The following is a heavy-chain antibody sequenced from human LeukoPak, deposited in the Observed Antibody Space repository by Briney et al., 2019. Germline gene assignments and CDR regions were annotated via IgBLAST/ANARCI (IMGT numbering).Heavy chain of an antibody. CDR3: ARDDCSGGSCYAYYYYYYMDV. CDR1: GGSISSGSYY. CDR2: IYTSGST. D-gene: IGHD2-15*01. V-gene: IGHV4-61*02. J-gene: IGHJ6*03. Sequence: PSQTLSLTCTVSGGSISSGSYYWSWIRQPAGKGLEWIGRIYTSGSTNYNPSFKSRFTISVDTSKNQFSLKLSSVTAADTAVYYCARDDCSGGSCYAYYYYYYMDVWGKGTTVTVSS.